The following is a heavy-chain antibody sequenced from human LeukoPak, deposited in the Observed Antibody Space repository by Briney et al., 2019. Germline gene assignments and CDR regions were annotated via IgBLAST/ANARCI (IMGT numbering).Heavy chain of an antibody. J-gene: IGHJ5*02. Sequence: GGSLRLSCTASGFTFSKHWMSWVRQAPGKGLEWVANIKPDGSDKNYVDSVKGRFTISRDNAKNSLYLQMNSLRAEDTAVYYCAKDALGRQSEYNWLGPWGQGTLVTVSS. CDR1: GFTFSKHW. CDR3: AKDALGRQSEYNWLGP. D-gene: IGHD7-27*01. CDR2: IKPDGSDK. V-gene: IGHV3-7*01.